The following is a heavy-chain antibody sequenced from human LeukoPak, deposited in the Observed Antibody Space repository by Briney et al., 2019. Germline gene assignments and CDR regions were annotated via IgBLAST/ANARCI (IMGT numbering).Heavy chain of an antibody. CDR3: ASAYCTGGSCYGLLDY. CDR2: ISAYNGNT. Sequence: ASVKVSCKASGYTFTAYGISWVRQAPGQGLEWMGWISAYNGNTNYAQKLQGRVTMTTDTSTKTAYMELRSLRSDDTAVYYCASAYCTGGSCYGLLDYWGQGTLVIVSS. D-gene: IGHD2-15*01. J-gene: IGHJ4*02. CDR1: GYTFTAYG. V-gene: IGHV1-18*01.